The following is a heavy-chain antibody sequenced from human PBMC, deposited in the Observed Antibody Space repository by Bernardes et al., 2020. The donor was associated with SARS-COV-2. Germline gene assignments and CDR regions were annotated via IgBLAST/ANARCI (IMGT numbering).Heavy chain of an antibody. CDR2: SRDKGNDYST. V-gene: IGHV3-72*01. CDR1: GFTFSDHY. Sequence: GSLSLSCEVSGFTFSDHYLDWVRPAPGKGLEWVGRSRDKGNDYSTEYAAAVKGRFTISRDDSKNLLYLQMNSLKTEDTAVYHCTRGGIRFADLDSWGQGTLVTVSS. D-gene: IGHD3-10*01. J-gene: IGHJ4*02. CDR3: TRGGIRFADLDS.